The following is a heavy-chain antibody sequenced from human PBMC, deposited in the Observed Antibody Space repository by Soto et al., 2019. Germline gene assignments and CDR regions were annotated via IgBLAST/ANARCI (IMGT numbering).Heavy chain of an antibody. Sequence: SETLSLTCTVSGGSVSSGSYYWSWIRQPPGKGLEWIGYIYYSGSTNYNPSLKSRVTISVDTSKNQFSLKLSSVTAADTAVYYCARDPTHYYGSGSYYDYYYGMDVWGQGTTVTVSS. D-gene: IGHD3-10*01. CDR1: GGSVSSGSYY. J-gene: IGHJ6*02. V-gene: IGHV4-61*01. CDR3: ARDPTHYYGSGSYYDYYYGMDV. CDR2: IYYSGST.